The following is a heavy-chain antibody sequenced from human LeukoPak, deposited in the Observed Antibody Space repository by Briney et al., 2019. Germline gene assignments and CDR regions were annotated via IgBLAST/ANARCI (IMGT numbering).Heavy chain of an antibody. CDR1: GFTFSSYV. D-gene: IGHD2-2*01. V-gene: IGHV3-23*01. Sequence: PGGSLRLSCAASGFTFSSYVMNWVRQAPGKGLEWVSAISGSDVGGSIYYADSVKGRFTISRDISKNTLYLQMKGLRAEDTAVYYCAKVGVVVSAASDFWGQGTLVTVSS. CDR3: AKVGVVVSAASDF. CDR2: ISGSDVGGSI. J-gene: IGHJ4*02.